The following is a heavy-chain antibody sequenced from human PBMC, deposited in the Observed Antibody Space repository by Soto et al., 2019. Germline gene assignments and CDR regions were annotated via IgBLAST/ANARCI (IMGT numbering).Heavy chain of an antibody. J-gene: IGHJ3*02. V-gene: IGHV1-18*01. CDR3: ARNYDSSGYRSAFDI. CDR1: GYTFTSYG. CDR2: ISAYNGNT. Sequence: GASVKVSCKASGYTFTSYGISWVRQAPGQGREWMGWISAYNGNTNYAQKLQGRVTMTTDTSTSTAYMELRSLRSDDTAVYYCARNYDSSGYRSAFDIWGQGTMVTVSS. D-gene: IGHD3-22*01.